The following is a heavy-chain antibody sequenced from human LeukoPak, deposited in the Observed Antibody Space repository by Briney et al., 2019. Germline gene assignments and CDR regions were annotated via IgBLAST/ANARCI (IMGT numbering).Heavy chain of an antibody. CDR3: AKDRGVWAFDI. D-gene: IGHD3-10*01. V-gene: IGHV3-48*01. J-gene: IGHJ3*02. CDR2: ISSSSSTI. CDR1: GFTFSSYS. Sequence: PGGSLRLSCAASGFTFSSYSMNWVRQAPGKGLEWVSYISSSSSTIYYADSVKGRFTISRDNSKNTLDLQMNSLRAEDTAVYYCAKDRGVWAFDIWGQGTMVTVSS.